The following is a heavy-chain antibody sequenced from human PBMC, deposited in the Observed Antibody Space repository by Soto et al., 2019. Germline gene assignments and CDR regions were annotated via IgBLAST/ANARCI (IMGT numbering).Heavy chain of an antibody. CDR3: ARDVLGYCTTTSCFYGLEV. CDR2: ISYSGST. J-gene: IGHJ6*02. D-gene: IGHD2-2*01. CDR1: GGASRTHY. V-gene: IGHV4-59*11. Sequence: SETLSLTCTVSGGASRTHYWSWSRQPPGKGVEYIGYISYSGSTNYNPSLQTRLKISVDTSKNQFSLKLRSLTAADTAVYYCARDVLGYCTTTSCFYGLEVWGQG.